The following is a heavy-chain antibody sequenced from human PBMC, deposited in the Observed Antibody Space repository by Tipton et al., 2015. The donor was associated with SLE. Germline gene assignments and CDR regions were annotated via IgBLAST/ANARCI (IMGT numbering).Heavy chain of an antibody. CDR2: INHSGST. V-gene: IGHV4-34*01. Sequence: LRLSCVVYGGSFSGYYWSWIRQPPGKGLEWIGEINHSGSTNYNPSLKSRVTISVDTSKNQFSLKLSSVTAADTAVYYCARAGDDDYWGQGTLVTVSS. J-gene: IGHJ4*02. CDR1: GGSFSGYY. CDR3: ARAGDDDY. D-gene: IGHD7-27*01.